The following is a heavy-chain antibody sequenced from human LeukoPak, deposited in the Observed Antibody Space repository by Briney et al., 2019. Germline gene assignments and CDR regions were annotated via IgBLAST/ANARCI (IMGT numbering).Heavy chain of an antibody. CDR3: AKVIVVVPAANNWFDP. D-gene: IGHD2-2*01. V-gene: IGHV3-23*01. J-gene: IGHJ5*02. Sequence: GGSLRLSCAASGFTFSSYAMSWVRQAPGKGLEWVSAISGSGGSTYYADSVKGRFTISRDNPKNTLYLQMNSLRAEDTAVYYCAKVIVVVPAANNWFDPWGQGTLVTVSS. CDR1: GFTFSSYA. CDR2: ISGSGGST.